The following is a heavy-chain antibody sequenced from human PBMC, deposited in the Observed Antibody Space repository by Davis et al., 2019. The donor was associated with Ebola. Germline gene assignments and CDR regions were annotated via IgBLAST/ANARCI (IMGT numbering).Heavy chain of an antibody. Sequence: SETLSLTCAVYGGSFSGYYWSWIRQPPGKGLEWIGEINHSGSTNYNPSLKSRVTISVDTSKNQFSLKLSSVTAADTAVYYCARVTPDIVVVVAATRWVGWFDPWGQGTLVTVSS. J-gene: IGHJ5*02. D-gene: IGHD2-15*01. CDR2: INHSGST. CDR1: GGSFSGYY. V-gene: IGHV4-34*09. CDR3: ARVTPDIVVVVAATRWVGWFDP.